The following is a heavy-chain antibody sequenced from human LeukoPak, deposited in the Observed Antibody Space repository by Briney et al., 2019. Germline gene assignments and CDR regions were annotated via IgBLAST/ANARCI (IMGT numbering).Heavy chain of an antibody. D-gene: IGHD4-23*01. Sequence: ASVKVSCKASGYTFTSYDINWVRQATGQGLEWMGWMNPNSGNTGYAQKFQGRVTITRNTSISTAYMELSSLRSEDTAVYYCARGGTAVTLLAPFDPWGQGTLVTVSS. CDR1: GYTFTSYD. V-gene: IGHV1-8*03. CDR2: MNPNSGNT. J-gene: IGHJ5*02. CDR3: ARGGTAVTLLAPFDP.